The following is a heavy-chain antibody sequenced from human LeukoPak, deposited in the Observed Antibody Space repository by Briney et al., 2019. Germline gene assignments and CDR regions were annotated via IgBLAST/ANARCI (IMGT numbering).Heavy chain of an antibody. J-gene: IGHJ5*02. V-gene: IGHV7-4-1*02. CDR1: GYTFTSIT. CDR2: INTNSGNP. Sequence: ASVKVSCTASGYTFTSITMNWVRQAPGQGLEWMGWINTNSGNPTYAQGFTGRFVFSLDTSVSTAYLQISSLKAEDTAVYYCASGPGWFDPWGQGTLVTVSS. CDR3: ASGPGWFDP.